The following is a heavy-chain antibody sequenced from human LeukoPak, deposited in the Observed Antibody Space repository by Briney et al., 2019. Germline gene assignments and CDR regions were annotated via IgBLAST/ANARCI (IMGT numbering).Heavy chain of an antibody. J-gene: IGHJ4*02. Sequence: SGTLSLTCSVSGASISGGTYYWSWIRQPPGKGLEWIGYIYYSGSTNYNPSLKSRVTISVDTSKNQFSLKLSSVTAADTAVYYCARDSGSSGWQTYFDYWGQGTLVTVSS. CDR2: IYYSGST. V-gene: IGHV4-61*01. CDR3: ARDSGSSGWQTYFDY. D-gene: IGHD6-19*01. CDR1: GASISGGTYY.